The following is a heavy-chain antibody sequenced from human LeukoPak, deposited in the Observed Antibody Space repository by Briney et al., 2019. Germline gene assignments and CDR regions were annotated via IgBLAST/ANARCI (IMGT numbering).Heavy chain of an antibody. V-gene: IGHV3-21*01. CDR2: ISSSSRYI. CDR3: AKGGYLGSGSYYHFDY. J-gene: IGHJ4*02. Sequence: GGSLRLSCAASGFTFSSYSMNWVRQAPGKGLEWVSSISSSSRYINYAQSVKGRFTISRDNSKNTLYLQMNSLRAEDTAVYYCAKGGYLGSGSYYHFDYWGQGTLVTVSS. D-gene: IGHD3-10*01. CDR1: GFTFSSYS.